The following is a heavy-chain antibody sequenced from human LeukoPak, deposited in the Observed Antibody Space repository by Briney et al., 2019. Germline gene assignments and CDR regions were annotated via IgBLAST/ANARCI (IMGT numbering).Heavy chain of an antibody. CDR3: ARGSKWFGELIRRGEYYFDY. V-gene: IGHV3-30*02. D-gene: IGHD3-10*01. CDR2: IRHDGSNK. Sequence: HPGGSLRLSCAASGFIFTTYGMHWVRQAPGKGLKWVAFIRHDGSNKYYADSVKGRFTISRDNSKNTLYLQMNSLRAEDTTTYYCARGSKWFGELIRRGEYYFDYWGQGTLVTVSS. J-gene: IGHJ4*02. CDR1: GFIFTTYG.